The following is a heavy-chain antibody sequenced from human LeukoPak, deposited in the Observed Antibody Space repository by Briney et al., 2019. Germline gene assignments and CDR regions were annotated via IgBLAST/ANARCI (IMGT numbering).Heavy chain of an antibody. CDR3: ARDGTPIHGSGWVYMDV. CDR2: IRYDGSNK. V-gene: IGHV3-30*02. CDR1: GFTFSSYG. D-gene: IGHD6-25*01. Sequence: GGSLRVSCAASGFTFSSYGMHWVGQAPGKGLEGVPFIRYDGSNKYYADSVEGRFTISRDNAKNSLYLQMNSLRAEDTAVYYCARDGTPIHGSGWVYMDVWGKGTTVTISS. J-gene: IGHJ6*04.